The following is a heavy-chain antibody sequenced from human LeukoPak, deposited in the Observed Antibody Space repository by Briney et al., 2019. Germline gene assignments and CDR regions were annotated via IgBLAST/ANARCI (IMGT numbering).Heavy chain of an antibody. Sequence: GGSLRLSCEASGFIFSDFYMLWFRESPGTGLVSVSRITSDGSGTTYADSVKGRFTISRDNAKNTLYLQMDCLRAEDTAVYYCVIDSTFGVDYWGQGTLVSVSS. V-gene: IGHV3-74*01. CDR1: GFIFSDFY. J-gene: IGHJ4*02. CDR3: VIDSTFGVDY. CDR2: ITSDGSGT. D-gene: IGHD3-10*01.